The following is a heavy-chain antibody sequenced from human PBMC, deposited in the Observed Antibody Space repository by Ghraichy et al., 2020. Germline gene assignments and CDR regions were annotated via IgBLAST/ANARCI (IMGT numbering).Heavy chain of an antibody. CDR3: AMKASVFSSSSLGDAFDI. D-gene: IGHD6-6*01. J-gene: IGHJ3*02. Sequence: SVKVSCKASGGTFSSYAISWVRQAPGQGLEWMGGIIPIFGTANYAQKFQGRVTITADESTSTAYMELSSLRSEDTAVYYCAMKASVFSSSSLGDAFDIWGQGTMVTVSS. V-gene: IGHV1-69*13. CDR1: GGTFSSYA. CDR2: IIPIFGTA.